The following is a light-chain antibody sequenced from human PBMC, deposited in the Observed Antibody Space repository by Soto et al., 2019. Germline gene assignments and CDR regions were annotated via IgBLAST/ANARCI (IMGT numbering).Light chain of an antibody. CDR2: DES. Sequence: EIVITHSPATLSVSPGERATLSCRASQSVSNNLAWYQQKPGQAPRLLIYDESTRATGIPARFSGSGSGTEFTLTISSLQSEDFAVYYCQQYNNWPRTFGQGTKVEIK. J-gene: IGKJ1*01. CDR3: QQYNNWPRT. CDR1: QSVSNN. V-gene: IGKV3-15*01.